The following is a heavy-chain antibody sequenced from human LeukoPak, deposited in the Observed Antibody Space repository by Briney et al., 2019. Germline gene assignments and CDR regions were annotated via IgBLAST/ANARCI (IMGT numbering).Heavy chain of an antibody. CDR1: GFTFSSYW. V-gene: IGHV3-7*01. D-gene: IGHD2/OR15-2a*01. CDR3: AREGNRRVFDI. Sequence: GGSLRLSCAASGFTFSSYWMNWVRQAPGKGLEWVANIMGDGSEKYYVDSVKGRFTISRDNAKNSLYLQMNSLRAEDTAVYYCAREGNRRVFDIWGQGTMVTVSS. J-gene: IGHJ3*02. CDR2: IMGDGSEK.